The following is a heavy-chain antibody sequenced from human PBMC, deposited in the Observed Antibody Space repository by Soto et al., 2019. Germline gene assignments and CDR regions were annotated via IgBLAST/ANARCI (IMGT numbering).Heavy chain of an antibody. J-gene: IGHJ4*02. CDR3: TTVFATSYYDSSGYYWDFDY. D-gene: IGHD3-22*01. Sequence: GGSLRLSCAASGFTFSNAWMSWVRQAPGKGLEWVGRIKSKTDGGTTDYAAPVKGRFTISRDDSKNTLYLQMNSLKTEDTAVYYCTTVFATSYYDSSGYYWDFDYWGQGTLVTVS. CDR1: GFTFSNAW. V-gene: IGHV3-15*01. CDR2: IKSKTDGGTT.